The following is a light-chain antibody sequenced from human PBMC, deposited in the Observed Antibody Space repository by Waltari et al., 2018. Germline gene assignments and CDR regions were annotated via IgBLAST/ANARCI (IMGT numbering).Light chain of an antibody. V-gene: IGLV1-44*01. Sequence: QSVLTQAPSVSGTPGQRVTISCSGTNYNIGSGPVNWYQQVPGMSPKLLMYINDQRPSGGPDRFSGSKSGTSASLAISGLQSEDEADYYCATWDGRVNGVLFGGGTKVTVL. J-gene: IGLJ2*01. CDR2: IND. CDR1: NYNIGSGP. CDR3: ATWDGRVNGVL.